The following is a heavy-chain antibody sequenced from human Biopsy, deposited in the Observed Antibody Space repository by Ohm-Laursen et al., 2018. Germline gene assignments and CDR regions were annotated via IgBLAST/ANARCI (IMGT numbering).Heavy chain of an antibody. D-gene: IGHD1-14*01. Sequence: SDTLSLTCTVSGKTFSDYQWSWIRQPPGKGLECIGQINKAGTTNYNPSLKNRVSISADASKYEFSLGLTSVTASDTAVYLCSNEVRGMDYWGLGAQVTVSS. J-gene: IGHJ4*02. CDR1: GKTFSDYQ. V-gene: IGHV4-34*08. CDR2: INKAGTT. CDR3: SNEVRGMDY.